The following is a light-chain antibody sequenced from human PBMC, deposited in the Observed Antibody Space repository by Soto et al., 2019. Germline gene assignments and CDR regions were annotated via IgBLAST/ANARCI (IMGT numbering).Light chain of an antibody. CDR2: MSY. J-gene: IGKJ5*01. V-gene: IGKV2-28*01. Sequence: DTVMTQSPFSLPVTPGEPASLSCRSSQSLLHSNGYKYLDWYLQKPGQSPQLLIYMSYNRASGVPDRFSGRGSGTDFTLKISRVEAADVGVYYCIQALRPPYTFGQGTRLDIK. CDR3: IQALRPPYT. CDR1: QSLLHSNGYKY.